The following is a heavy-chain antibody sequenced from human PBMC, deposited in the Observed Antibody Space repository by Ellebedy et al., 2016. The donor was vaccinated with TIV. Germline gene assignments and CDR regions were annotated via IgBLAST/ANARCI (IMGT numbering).Heavy chain of an antibody. CDR1: RITFSSYA. V-gene: IGHV3-23*01. J-gene: IGHJ6*02. CDR3: AKGVLRGMDV. Sequence: GESLKISCAASRITFSSYAMSWVRQAPGRGLEWVSAISGSGGSTHYADSVKGRFIISRDNANNTLYLQMNSLRVEDTAVYYCAKGVLRGMDVWGQGTTVTVSS. CDR2: ISGSGGST.